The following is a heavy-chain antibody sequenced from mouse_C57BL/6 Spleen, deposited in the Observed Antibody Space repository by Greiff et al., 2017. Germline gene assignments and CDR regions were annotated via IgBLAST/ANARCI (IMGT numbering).Heavy chain of an antibody. CDR2: INPSNGGT. D-gene: IGHD3-1*01. J-gene: IGHJ4*01. Sequence: QVQLKQPGTELVKPGASVKLSCKASGYTFTSYWMHWVKQRPGQGLEWIGNINPSNGGTNYNEKFKSKATLTVDKSSSTAYMQRSSLTSEDSAVYYCARGGAIRDYYAMDYWGQGTSVTVSS. V-gene: IGHV1-53*01. CDR1: GYTFTSYW. CDR3: ARGGAIRDYYAMDY.